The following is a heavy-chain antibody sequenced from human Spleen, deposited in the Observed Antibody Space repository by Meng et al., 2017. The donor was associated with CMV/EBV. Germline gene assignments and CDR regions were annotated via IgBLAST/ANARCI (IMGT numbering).Heavy chain of an antibody. CDR3: ARGRYYYDSSSPFGFDY. V-gene: IGHV4-34*01. J-gene: IGHJ4*02. CDR2: INHSGST. D-gene: IGHD3-22*01. Sequence: YGGSFSGYYWSWIRQPPGKGLEWIGEINHSGSTNYNPSLKSRVTISVDTSKNQFSLKLSSVTAADTAVYYCARGRYYYDSSSPFGFDYWGQGTLVTAPQ. CDR1: GGSFSGYY.